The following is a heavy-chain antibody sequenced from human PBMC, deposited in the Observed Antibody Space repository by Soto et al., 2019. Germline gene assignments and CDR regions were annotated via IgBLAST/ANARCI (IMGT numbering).Heavy chain of an antibody. CDR3: AKDRAYYGSGSYESAFDI. CDR1: GFTFSSYA. CDR2: ISGSGGST. J-gene: IGHJ3*02. V-gene: IGHV3-23*01. D-gene: IGHD3-10*01. Sequence: GGSLRLSCAASGFTFSSYAMSWVRQAPGKGLEWVSAISGSGGSTYYADSVKGRFTISRDNSKNTLYLQMNSLRAEDTAVYYCAKDRAYYGSGSYESAFDIWGQGTMVTVSS.